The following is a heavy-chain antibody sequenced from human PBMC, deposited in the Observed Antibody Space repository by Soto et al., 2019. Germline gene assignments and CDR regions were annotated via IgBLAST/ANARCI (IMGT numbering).Heavy chain of an antibody. D-gene: IGHD3-10*01. J-gene: IGHJ5*02. CDR3: AREKGSGVGWFDP. Sequence: SETLSLTCTVSGGSISSGDYYWSWIRQPPGKGLEWIGYIYYSGSTYYNPSLKSRVTISVDTSKNQFSLKLSPVTAADTAVYYCAREKGSGVGWFDPWGQGTLVTVSS. CDR1: GGSISSGDYY. V-gene: IGHV4-30-4*01. CDR2: IYYSGST.